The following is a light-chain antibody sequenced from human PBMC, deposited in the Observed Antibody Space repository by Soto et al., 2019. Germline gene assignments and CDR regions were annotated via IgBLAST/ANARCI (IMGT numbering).Light chain of an antibody. CDR3: QQDYSPLLA. V-gene: IGKV1-39*01. CDR1: QSIASF. J-gene: IGKJ4*01. CDR2: DTS. Sequence: DIQMTQSPTSLSASIGDTVTITCRASQSIASFLNWLQLKPGKAPKLLISDTSTLQTGVPSRFSGGGSGTEFTLTIRSLQTEDSALYFCQQDYSPLLAFGAGTRVEIK.